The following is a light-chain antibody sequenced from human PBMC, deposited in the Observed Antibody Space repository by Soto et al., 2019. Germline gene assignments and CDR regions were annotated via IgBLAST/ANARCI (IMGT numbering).Light chain of an antibody. CDR3: QQYYSTPQT. CDR2: WAS. V-gene: IGKV4-1*01. J-gene: IGKJ1*01. CDR1: QSVLYSSNNKNF. Sequence: DIVMTQSPDSLAVSLGERATINCKSSQSVLYSSNNKNFLAWYQQKPGQPPKLLIYWASTRESGVPDRFSGSGSGTDFTLTTSSLHAEHVAVYYCQQYYSTPQTFGQGTKVEI.